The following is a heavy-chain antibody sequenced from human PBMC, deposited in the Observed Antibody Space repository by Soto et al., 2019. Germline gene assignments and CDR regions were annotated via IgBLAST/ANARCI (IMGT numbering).Heavy chain of an antibody. CDR1: GYTFTSYG. J-gene: IGHJ4*02. CDR2: ISTYNGFT. Sequence: QVQLVQSGVEVKKPGASVKVSGKASGYTFTSYGITWVRQAPGQGLEWMGWISTYNGFTNYAQNLQGRVTMTTDTSTNTAYMELRSLRSDDTAVYYCARETYGDFCYWGQGTLVTVSS. V-gene: IGHV1-18*01. CDR3: ARETYGDFCY. D-gene: IGHD2-21*02.